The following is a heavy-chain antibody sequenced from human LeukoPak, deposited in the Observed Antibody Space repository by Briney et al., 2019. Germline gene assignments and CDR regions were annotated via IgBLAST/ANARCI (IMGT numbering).Heavy chain of an antibody. D-gene: IGHD6-19*01. CDR1: GGSFSGYY. J-gene: IGHJ4*02. Sequence: SETLSLTCAVYGGSFSGYYRGWIRQPPGKGLEWIGSIYYSGSTYYNPSLKSRVTISVDTSKNQFSLKLSSVTAADTAVYYCARRDSSGLFDYWGQGTLVTVSS. V-gene: IGHV4-39*01. CDR3: ARRDSSGLFDY. CDR2: IYYSGST.